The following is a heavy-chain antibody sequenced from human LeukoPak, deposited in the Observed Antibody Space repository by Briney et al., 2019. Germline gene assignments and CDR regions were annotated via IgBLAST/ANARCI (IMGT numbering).Heavy chain of an antibody. CDR1: GYTFTSYD. CDR2: MNPNSGNT. J-gene: IGHJ4*02. CDR3: ARGSVTIFGVVIMPLDY. D-gene: IGHD3-3*01. V-gene: IGHV1-8*01. Sequence: APVKVSCKASGYTFTSYDINWVRQATGQGLEWMGWMNPNSGNTGYAQKFQGRVTMTRNTSISTAYMELSSLRSEDTAAYYCARGSVTIFGVVIMPLDYWGQGTLVTVSS.